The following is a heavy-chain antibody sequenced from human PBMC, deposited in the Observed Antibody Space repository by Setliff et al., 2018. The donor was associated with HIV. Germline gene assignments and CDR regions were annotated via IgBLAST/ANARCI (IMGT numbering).Heavy chain of an antibody. Sequence: PSETLSLTCGVSGGSLSSNSYCWGWIRQPPAKGLEWVSVIYRGGSTYYADSVKGRFTISRDNSKNTLYLQMNSLRAEDTAVYYCARAIPGYSGSWYNPGWFDPWGQGTLVTVSS. J-gene: IGHJ5*02. CDR3: ARAIPGYSGSWYNPGWFDP. CDR1: GGSLSSNSYC. CDR2: IYRGGST. D-gene: IGHD6-13*01. V-gene: IGHV3-53*01.